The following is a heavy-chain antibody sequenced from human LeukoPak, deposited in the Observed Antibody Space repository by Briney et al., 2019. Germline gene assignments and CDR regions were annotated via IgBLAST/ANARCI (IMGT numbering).Heavy chain of an antibody. Sequence: GRSLRLSCAASGFTFSSYGMHWVRQAPGKGLEWVAVIWYDGSNKYYADSVKGRFTISRDNSKNTLYLQMNSLRAEDTAVYYCARDAASYCSGGNCYYYYYGMDVWGQGTTVTVSS. CDR3: ARDAASYCSGGNCYYYYYGMDV. V-gene: IGHV3-33*01. J-gene: IGHJ6*02. D-gene: IGHD2-15*01. CDR1: GFTFSSYG. CDR2: IWYDGSNK.